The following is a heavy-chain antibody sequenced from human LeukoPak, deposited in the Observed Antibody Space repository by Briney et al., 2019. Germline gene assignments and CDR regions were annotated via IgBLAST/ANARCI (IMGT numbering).Heavy chain of an antibody. Sequence: GGSLRLSCAASGFTFSSYSMIWVRQAPGKGLEWGSYISSSSSTIYYADSVKGRFTISRDNAKNSLYLQMNSLRAEDTAVYYCARDLGDYDFWSGSFDYWGQGTLVTVSS. J-gene: IGHJ4*02. CDR2: ISSSSSTI. CDR3: ARDLGDYDFWSGSFDY. D-gene: IGHD3-3*01. V-gene: IGHV3-48*01. CDR1: GFTFSSYS.